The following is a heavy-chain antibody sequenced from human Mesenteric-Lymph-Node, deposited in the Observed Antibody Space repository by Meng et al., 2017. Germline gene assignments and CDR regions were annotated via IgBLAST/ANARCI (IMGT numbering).Heavy chain of an antibody. CDR2: IYYSGST. CDR3: ARGGPGSSWYNY. Sequence: SETLSLTCVVYGGSSSGYYWSWLRQSPGKGLEWIGYIYYSGSTNYNYNPSLKSRVTISVDTSKNQFSLKVSSVTAADTAVYYCARGGPGSSWYNYWGQGTLVTVSS. CDR1: GGSSSGYY. J-gene: IGHJ4*02. D-gene: IGHD6-13*01. V-gene: IGHV4-59*01.